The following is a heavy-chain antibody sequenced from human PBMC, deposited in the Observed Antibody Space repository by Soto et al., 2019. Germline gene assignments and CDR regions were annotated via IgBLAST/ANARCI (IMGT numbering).Heavy chain of an antibody. D-gene: IGHD2-21*02. J-gene: IGHJ5*02. CDR3: AKFYGGNSAHTYTIDP. Sequence: EVQLLESGEGLVRPGGSLRLCCAASGFTFSSYAMSWVRQAPGKGLEWDSTISSSGGRTHYADSVKGRFTISRDNSKNTLYLQMNSLRAEDTAVYYCAKFYGGNSAHTYTIDPWGQGTLVTVSS. CDR1: GFTFSSYA. V-gene: IGHV3-23*01. CDR2: ISSSGGRT.